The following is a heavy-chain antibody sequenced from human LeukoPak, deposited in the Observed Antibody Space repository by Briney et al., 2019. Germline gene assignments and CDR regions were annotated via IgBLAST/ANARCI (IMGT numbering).Heavy chain of an antibody. Sequence: GGSLRPSCAASGFTFSDFSMTWVRQAPGKGLEWVSTVTSSGSITYYADSVKGRFTNSRDNSKNTLYLQMNSLGAEDTAVYYCTKTMGAIDHDYWGQGTLVTVSS. D-gene: IGHD1-26*01. J-gene: IGHJ4*02. V-gene: IGHV3-23*05. CDR1: GFTFSDFS. CDR2: VTSSGSIT. CDR3: TKTMGAIDHDY.